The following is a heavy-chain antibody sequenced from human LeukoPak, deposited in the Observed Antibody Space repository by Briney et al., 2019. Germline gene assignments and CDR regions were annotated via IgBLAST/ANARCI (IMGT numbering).Heavy chain of an antibody. D-gene: IGHD5-18*01. CDR1: GYSFTSHW. Sequence: GESLKISCKASGYSFTSHWIGWVRQMPGKALEWMGIIDPSDSETRYTPSFQGQVTISADKSLTTAYLQWNSLKASDTAMYYCARQTAMGRSGDYWGQGTLVTVSS. CDR3: ARQTAMGRSGDY. J-gene: IGHJ1*01. V-gene: IGHV5-51*01. CDR2: IDPSDSET.